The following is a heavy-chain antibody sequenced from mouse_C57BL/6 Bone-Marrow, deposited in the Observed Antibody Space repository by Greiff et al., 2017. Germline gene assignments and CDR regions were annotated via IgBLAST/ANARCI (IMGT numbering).Heavy chain of an antibody. CDR1: GYSFTDYN. Sequence: EVKLVESGPELVKPGASVTISCKASGYSFTDYNMNWVKQSNGKSLEWIGVINPNYGTTSYNQKFKGKATLTVDQSSSTAYMQLNSLTSEASAVYYCARGYDYDYAMDYRGQGTSVTVSS. J-gene: IGHJ4*01. V-gene: IGHV1-39*01. D-gene: IGHD2-4*01. CDR3: ARGYDYDYAMDY. CDR2: INPNYGTT.